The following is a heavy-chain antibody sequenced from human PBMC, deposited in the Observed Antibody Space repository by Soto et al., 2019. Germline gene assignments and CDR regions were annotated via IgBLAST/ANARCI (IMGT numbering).Heavy chain of an antibody. Sequence: QLQLQESGPGLVKPSETLSLTCTVSGGSISSSSYYWGWIRQPPGKGLEWIGSIYYSGSTYYNPSLKSRVTISVDTSNNPFSLKLSSVTAADTAVYYCARLLGYCSGSSCYLTPYFDYWGQGTLVTVSS. D-gene: IGHD2-15*01. CDR3: ARLLGYCSGSSCYLTPYFDY. J-gene: IGHJ4*02. CDR2: IYYSGST. V-gene: IGHV4-39*01. CDR1: GGSISSSSYY.